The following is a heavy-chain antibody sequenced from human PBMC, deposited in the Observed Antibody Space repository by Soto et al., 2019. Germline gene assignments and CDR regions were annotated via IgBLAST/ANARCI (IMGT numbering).Heavy chain of an antibody. J-gene: IGHJ4*02. CDR2: ISGNGEII. Sequence: PGGSLRLSCAASGFTFSDYYIHWIRRAPGKGLEWISYISGNGEIIQYADSVKGRFTISRDNSKNTLYLQMNSLRAEDTAVYYCARYLRFFAPAYSGPSGYWGQGTLVTVSS. CDR3: ARYLRFFAPAYSGPSGY. CDR1: GFTFSDYY. V-gene: IGHV3-11*04. D-gene: IGHD6-19*01.